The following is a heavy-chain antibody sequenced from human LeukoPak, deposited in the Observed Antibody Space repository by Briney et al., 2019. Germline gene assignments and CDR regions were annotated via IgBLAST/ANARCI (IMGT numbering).Heavy chain of an antibody. V-gene: IGHV4-61*08. J-gene: IGHJ5*02. D-gene: IGHD3-16*01. CDR1: GGSISSGDYY. CDR2: IYYSGST. CDR3: ARERTRFGGMSWFDP. Sequence: SQTLSLTCTVSGGSISSGDYYWSWIRQPPGKGLEWIGYIYYSGSTSYNPSLKSRVTISVDTSKNQFSLKLSSVTAADTAVYYWARERTRFGGMSWFDPGGQGPLVTVSS.